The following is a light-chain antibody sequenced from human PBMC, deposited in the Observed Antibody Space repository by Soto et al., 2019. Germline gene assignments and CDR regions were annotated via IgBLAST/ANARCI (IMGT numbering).Light chain of an antibody. Sequence: EIVMTQSPAALSVSPGERVTLSCRASQRVSRDLAWYQQKPGQAPRLLIYDTSTRATGVPARFSGSGSGTEFTLTISDLQSEDFAVYYCQQYYTTPAITFGQGTRLEIK. CDR3: QQYYTTPAIT. CDR2: DTS. V-gene: IGKV3D-15*01. CDR1: QRVSRD. J-gene: IGKJ5*01.